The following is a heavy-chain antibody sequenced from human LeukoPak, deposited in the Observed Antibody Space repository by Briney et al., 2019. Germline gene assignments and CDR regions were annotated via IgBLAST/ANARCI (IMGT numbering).Heavy chain of an antibody. D-gene: IGHD3-22*01. V-gene: IGHV1-8*01. Sequence: GASVKVSCKASGYTFTSYDINWVRQATGQGLEWMGWMNPNSGNTCYAQKFQGRVTMTRNTSISTAYMELSSLRSEDTAVYYCARAPYYYDSSGYYYYFDYWGQGTLVTVSS. J-gene: IGHJ4*02. CDR3: ARAPYYYDSSGYYYYFDY. CDR1: GYTFTSYD. CDR2: MNPNSGNT.